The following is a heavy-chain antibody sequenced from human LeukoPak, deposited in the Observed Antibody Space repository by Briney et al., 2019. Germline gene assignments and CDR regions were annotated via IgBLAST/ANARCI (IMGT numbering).Heavy chain of an antibody. CDR2: ISSSGSTI. CDR3: AREGGYSGYEAFDY. CDR1: GVTFSSYE. V-gene: IGHV3-48*03. Sequence: GGSLRLSCAASGVTFSSYEMNWVRQAPGKGLEWVSYISSSGSTIYYADSVKGRFTISRDNAKNSLYLQMNSLRAEDTAVYYCAREGGYSGYEAFDYWGQGTLVTVSS. D-gene: IGHD5-12*01. J-gene: IGHJ4*02.